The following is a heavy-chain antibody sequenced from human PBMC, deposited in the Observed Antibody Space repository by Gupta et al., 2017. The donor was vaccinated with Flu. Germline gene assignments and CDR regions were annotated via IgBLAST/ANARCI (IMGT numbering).Heavy chain of an antibody. CDR3: ARVMDYDSSGLPAYYFDY. Sequence: QVQLQESGPGLVKPSETLSLTCAVSGYSISSGYYWGWIRQPPGKGLEWIGSIYHSGSTYYNPSLKSRVTISVDTSKNQFSLKLSSVTAADTAVYYCARVMDYDSSGLPAYYFDYWGQGTLVTVSS. CDR1: GYSISSGYY. CDR2: IYHSGST. J-gene: IGHJ4*02. D-gene: IGHD3-22*01. V-gene: IGHV4-38-2*01.